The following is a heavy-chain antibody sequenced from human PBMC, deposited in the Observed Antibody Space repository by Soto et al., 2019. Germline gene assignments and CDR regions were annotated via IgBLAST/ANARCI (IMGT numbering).Heavy chain of an antibody. CDR1: GFTFSLYS. V-gene: IGHV3-48*02. J-gene: IGHJ6*02. CDR2: ISRSSTGI. D-gene: IGHD3-10*01. Sequence: EVQLVESGGGLVQPGGSLRLSCAASGFTFSLYSMSWVRQAPGKGLEWVSYISRSSTGIHYADSVKGRFTISRDDATNSIHLQMNSLKDGDTAWYYCARAVTGGLDVWGQGTTVSISS. CDR3: ARAVTGGLDV.